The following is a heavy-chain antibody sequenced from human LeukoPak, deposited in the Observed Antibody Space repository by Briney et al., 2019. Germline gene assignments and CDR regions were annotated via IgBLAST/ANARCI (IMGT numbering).Heavy chain of an antibody. V-gene: IGHV4-39*01. J-gene: IGHJ6*03. D-gene: IGHD3-16*02. CDR3: ARHIGGRYYYYYMDV. CDR2: TYYIGST. CDR1: GFTVSSNY. Sequence: GSLRLSCAASGFTVSSNYMSWVRQPPGKGLEWIGNTYYIGSTYYNPSLKSRVTISVDTSKNQFSLKLSSVTAADTAVYYCARHIGGRYYYYYMDVWGKGTTVTISS.